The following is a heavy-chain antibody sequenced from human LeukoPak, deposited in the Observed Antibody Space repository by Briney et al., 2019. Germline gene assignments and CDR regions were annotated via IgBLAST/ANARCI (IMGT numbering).Heavy chain of an antibody. CDR2: INPGRGNT. Sequence: VASVKVSCKASGYTFTSYYMHWVRQVPGQGLEWMGIINPGRGNTNYAQNFHGRVTLTRDTSTSTIYMELSSLRSEDTAVYYCARDRDWGSSVPFDYWGQGTLVTVSS. D-gene: IGHD7-27*01. J-gene: IGHJ4*02. V-gene: IGHV1-46*01. CDR3: ARDRDWGSSVPFDY. CDR1: GYTFTSYY.